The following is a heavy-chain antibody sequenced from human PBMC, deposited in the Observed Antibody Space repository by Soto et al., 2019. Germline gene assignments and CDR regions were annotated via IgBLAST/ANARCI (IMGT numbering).Heavy chain of an antibody. J-gene: IGHJ4*02. CDR1: GFTFSSYA. CDR2: ISGSGGST. CDR3: AKDIVGASF. D-gene: IGHD1-26*01. V-gene: IGHV3-23*01. Sequence: EVQLLESGGGLVQPGGSLRRSCAASGFTFSSYAMSWVRQAPGKGMEWVSAISGSGGSTYYADSVKGRSTISRDNSKNTLYLQMNSLRAEDTAVEYCAKDIVGASFCGQGTLVTVSS.